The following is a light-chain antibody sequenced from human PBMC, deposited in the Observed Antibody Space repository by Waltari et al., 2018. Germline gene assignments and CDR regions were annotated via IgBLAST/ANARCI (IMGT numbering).Light chain of an antibody. Sequence: EIMLTQSPGTLSLSPGEKATLSCRASQSISKYLAWYQQKPGQAPTLLIFDASSRATGIPDRFSGSGSGTDFSLTISRLEPEDVAVYDCQKYGTLPATFGQGTKVEIK. CDR3: QKYGTLPAT. CDR2: DAS. V-gene: IGKV3-20*01. J-gene: IGKJ1*01. CDR1: QSISKY.